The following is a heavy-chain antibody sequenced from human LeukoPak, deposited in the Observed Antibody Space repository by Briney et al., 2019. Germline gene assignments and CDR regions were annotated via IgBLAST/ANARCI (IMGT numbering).Heavy chain of an antibody. D-gene: IGHD5-12*01. CDR2: ISWNSGSI. CDR1: GFTFDDYA. CDR3: AKARGGHFDY. V-gene: IGHV3-9*01. Sequence: GRSLRLSCAASGFTFDDYAMHWVLQAPGKGLEWVSGISWNSGSIGYADSVKGRFTISRDNAKNSLYLQMNSLRAEDTALYYCAKARGGHFDYWGQGTLVTVSS. J-gene: IGHJ4*02.